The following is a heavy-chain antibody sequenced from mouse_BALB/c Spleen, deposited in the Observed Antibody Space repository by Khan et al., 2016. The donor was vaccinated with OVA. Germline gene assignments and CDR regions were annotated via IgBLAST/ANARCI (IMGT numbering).Heavy chain of an antibody. CDR2: ISSAGDYP. V-gene: IGHV5-6*01. J-gene: IGHJ3*01. Sequence: VELVESGGDLVTPGGSLKLSCAASGFTFSSYSMSWVRQTPDKRLEWVATISSAGDYPYYPDSVQGRFTISRDNAKNTRYMQMSSLKSEDTAMYYGASHLTGSLAYWGQGTMVTVAA. CDR1: GFTFSSYS. CDR3: ASHLTGSLAY. D-gene: IGHD4-1*01.